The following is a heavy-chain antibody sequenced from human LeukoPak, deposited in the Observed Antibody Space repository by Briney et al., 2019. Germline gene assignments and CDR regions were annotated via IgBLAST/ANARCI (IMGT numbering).Heavy chain of an antibody. CDR2: ISSGSSTI. D-gene: IGHD3-16*01. CDR3: ARDYLYAFDY. Sequence: GGSLRLSCAASGFTVSSYSMNWVRQAPGKGLEWVAYISSGSSTIDYADPVKGRFTISRDNAKNSLSLQMNSLRDEDTAVYYCARDYLYAFDYWGQGTLVTVSS. V-gene: IGHV3-48*02. CDR1: GFTVSSYS. J-gene: IGHJ4*02.